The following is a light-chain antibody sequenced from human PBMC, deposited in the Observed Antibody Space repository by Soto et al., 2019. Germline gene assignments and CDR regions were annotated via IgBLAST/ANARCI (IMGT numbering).Light chain of an antibody. CDR3: SSYAGSSYYV. J-gene: IGLJ1*01. V-gene: IGLV2-14*01. CDR1: SSDVGGYNY. CDR2: EVS. Sequence: HSALTQPASVSGSPGQSITISCTGTSSDVGGYNYVSWYQQHPGKAPKLMIYEVSNRPSGVSNRFSGSKSGNTASLTISGLQAEDEADYYCSSYAGSSYYVFGSGTKLTVL.